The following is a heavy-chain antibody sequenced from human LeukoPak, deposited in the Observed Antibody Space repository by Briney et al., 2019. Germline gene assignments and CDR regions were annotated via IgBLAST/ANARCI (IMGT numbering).Heavy chain of an antibody. Sequence: GGSLRLSCAASGFTFSSYSMNWVRQAPGKGLEWVSSISSSSSYIYYADSVKGRFTISRDNAKNSLYLQMNSLRAEDTAVYYCARVCRDSSGYGAFDIWGQGTMVTVSS. CDR3: ARVCRDSSGYGAFDI. J-gene: IGHJ3*02. CDR1: GFTFSSYS. D-gene: IGHD3-22*01. CDR2: ISSSSSYI. V-gene: IGHV3-21*01.